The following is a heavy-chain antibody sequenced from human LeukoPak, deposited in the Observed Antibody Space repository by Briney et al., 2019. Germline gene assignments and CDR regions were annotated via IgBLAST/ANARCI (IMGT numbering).Heavy chain of an antibody. J-gene: IGHJ5*02. Sequence: ASVTVSCKASGYTFTSYYMHWVRQAPGQGLEWMGIINPSGGSTSYAQRFQGRVTMTRGTSTSTVYMELSSLRSEDTAVYYCARDGVGATDPGRGFDPWGQGTLVTVSS. CDR2: INPSGGST. V-gene: IGHV1-46*01. CDR1: GYTFTSYY. D-gene: IGHD1-26*01. CDR3: ARDGVGATDPGRGFDP.